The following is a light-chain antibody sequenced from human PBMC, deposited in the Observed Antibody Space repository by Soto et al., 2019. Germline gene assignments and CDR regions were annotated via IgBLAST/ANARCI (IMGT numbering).Light chain of an antibody. CDR1: SSDVGGYNY. Sequence: QSALTQPPSASGSPGQSVAISCTGTSSDVGGYNYVSWYQHHPGKAPKLMIYEVSRRPSGVSDRFSGSKSDNTASLTVSGLQAEDEVDYYCSSYSGSSNWVFGGGTKLTVL. CDR3: SSYSGSSNWV. J-gene: IGLJ3*02. CDR2: EVS. V-gene: IGLV2-8*01.